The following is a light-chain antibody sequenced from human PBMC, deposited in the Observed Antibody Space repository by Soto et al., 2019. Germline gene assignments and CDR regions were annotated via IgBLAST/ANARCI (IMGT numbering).Light chain of an antibody. J-gene: IGLJ2*01. CDR2: RDS. CDR3: QVWDSSLVV. V-gene: IGLV3-9*01. CDR1: NIGSKN. Sequence: SYELTQPLSVSVALGQTAGITCGGNNIGSKNVHWYQQKPGQAPVLVIYRDSNRPSGIPERFSGSNSGNTATLTISRAQAGDEADYYCQVWDSSLVVFGGGTKLTVL.